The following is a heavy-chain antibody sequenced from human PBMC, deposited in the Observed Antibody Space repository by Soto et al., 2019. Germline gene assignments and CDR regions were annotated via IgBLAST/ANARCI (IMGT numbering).Heavy chain of an antibody. J-gene: IGHJ4*02. Sequence: ASVKVSCKASGYTLTVYHIQCMRQAPGQGLEWMGWINPNNGGTKYAQKFQGRVTMTRDTSISTAYMELSRLRHDDTAVYYCARDYSGYGYIDYWGQGTLVTVSS. D-gene: IGHD5-12*01. V-gene: IGHV1-2*02. CDR1: GYTLTVYH. CDR2: INPNNGGT. CDR3: ARDYSGYGYIDY.